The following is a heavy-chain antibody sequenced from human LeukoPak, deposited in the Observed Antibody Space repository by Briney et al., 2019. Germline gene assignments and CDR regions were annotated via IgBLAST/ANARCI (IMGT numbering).Heavy chain of an antibody. CDR3: AGGGRYCSSTSCYRLGGYFDY. Sequence: SETLSLTCAVYGGSFSGYYWSWIRQPPGKGLEWIGEINHSGSTNYNPSLKSRVTISVDTSKNQFSLKLSSVTAADTAVYYCAGGGRYCSSTSCYRLGGYFDYWGQGTLVTVSS. CDR1: GGSFSGYY. CDR2: INHSGST. D-gene: IGHD2-2*01. V-gene: IGHV4-34*01. J-gene: IGHJ4*02.